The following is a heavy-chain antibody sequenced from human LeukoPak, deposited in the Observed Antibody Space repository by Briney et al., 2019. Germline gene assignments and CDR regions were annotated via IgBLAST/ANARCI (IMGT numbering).Heavy chain of an antibody. D-gene: IGHD3-9*01. Sequence: SEPLSLTCTVSGGSISSSSYYWGWIRQPPGKGLEWIGSIYYSGSTYYNPSLKSRVTISVDTSKNQFSLKLSSVTAADTAVYYCARQRYFDWLSPFDYWGQGTLVTVSS. CDR1: GGSISSSSYY. CDR2: IYYSGST. J-gene: IGHJ4*02. CDR3: ARQRYFDWLSPFDY. V-gene: IGHV4-39*01.